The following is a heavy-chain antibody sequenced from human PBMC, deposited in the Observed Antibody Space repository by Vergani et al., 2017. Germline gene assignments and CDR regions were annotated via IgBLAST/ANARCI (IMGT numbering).Heavy chain of an antibody. CDR1: GFTVSSNY. CDR2: TYSGGST. J-gene: IGHJ6*03. CDR3: ATTFYDFWRSGTVYYYYMDV. Sequence: EVQLVEPGGGLIQPGGSLRLSCAASGFTVSSNYMSWVRQAPGKGLEWVSVTYSGGSTYYADSVKGRFTISRDNSKNTLDLQMDSLRAEDTAVYYCATTFYDFWRSGTVYYYYMDVWGKGTTVTVSS. V-gene: IGHV3-53*01. D-gene: IGHD3-3*01.